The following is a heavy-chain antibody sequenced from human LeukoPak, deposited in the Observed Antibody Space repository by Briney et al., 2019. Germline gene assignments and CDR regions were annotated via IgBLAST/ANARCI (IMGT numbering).Heavy chain of an antibody. Sequence: ASVKVSCKASGYTFTSYGISWVRQAPGQGLEWMGWISSNDGNTYYVQNFQGRVTMTTDTSTGTAYMELRSLRSDDTAVYYCARVDILTGYYFFDSWGQGTLVTVSS. D-gene: IGHD3-9*01. CDR1: GYTFTSYG. CDR3: ARVDILTGYYFFDS. J-gene: IGHJ4*02. V-gene: IGHV1-18*01. CDR2: ISSNDGNT.